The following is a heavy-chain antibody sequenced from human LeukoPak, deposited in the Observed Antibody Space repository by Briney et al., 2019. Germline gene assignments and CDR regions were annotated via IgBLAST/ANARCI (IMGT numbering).Heavy chain of an antibody. CDR3: TTGGRKRCSGISCYPGDY. CDR2: IYSGGST. D-gene: IGHD2-15*01. V-gene: IGHV3-53*01. Sequence: GGSLRLSCAASGFTASSNYMSWVRQAPGKGLEWVSVIYSGGSTYYADSVKGRFTISRDNSKNTLNLQMNSLRAEDTAVYYCTTGGRKRCSGISCYPGDYWGQGTLVTVSS. J-gene: IGHJ4*02. CDR1: GFTASSNY.